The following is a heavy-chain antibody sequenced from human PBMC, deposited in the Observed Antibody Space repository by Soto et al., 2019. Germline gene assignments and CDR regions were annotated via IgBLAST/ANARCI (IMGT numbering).Heavy chain of an antibody. V-gene: IGHV1-8*01. J-gene: IGHJ6*02. Sequence: QVQLVQSGAEVKKPGASVKVSCKASGYTFTSYDINWVRQATGQGLEWLGWMNPNSGTTGYAQKFQGRVTMSRNTSRSTAWMELSSLRSEDKAVYFCARERTGKTSMDVWGQGATDTVSS. CDR1: GYTFTSYD. CDR2: MNPNSGTT. D-gene: IGHD1-1*01. CDR3: ARERTGKTSMDV.